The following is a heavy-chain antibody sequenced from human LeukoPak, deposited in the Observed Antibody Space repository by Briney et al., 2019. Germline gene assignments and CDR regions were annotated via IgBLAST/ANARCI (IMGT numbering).Heavy chain of an antibody. CDR1: GFTFSSYS. V-gene: IGHV3-48*01. Sequence: GGSLRLSCAASGFTFSSYSMNWVRQAPGKGLEWVSYISSSSSTIYYADSVKGRFTISRDNAKNSLYLQMNSLRAEDTALYYCARSTRHYYDSSGYYYWGQGTLVTVSS. CDR3: ARSTRHYYDSSGYYY. CDR2: ISSSSSTI. D-gene: IGHD3-22*01. J-gene: IGHJ4*02.